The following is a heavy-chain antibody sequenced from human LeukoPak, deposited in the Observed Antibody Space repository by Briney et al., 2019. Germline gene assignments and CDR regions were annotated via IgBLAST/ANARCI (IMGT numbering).Heavy chain of an antibody. D-gene: IGHD5-12*01. CDR1: GGTFSSYA. Sequence: SVKVSCKASGGTFSSYAISWVRQAPGQGLEWMGGIIPIFGTANYAQKFQGRVTITADESTSTAYMELSSLRSEDTAVYYCASGEGYSGYESSFDYWGQGTLVTVSS. V-gene: IGHV1-69*13. CDR3: ASGEGYSGYESSFDY. J-gene: IGHJ4*02. CDR2: IIPIFGTA.